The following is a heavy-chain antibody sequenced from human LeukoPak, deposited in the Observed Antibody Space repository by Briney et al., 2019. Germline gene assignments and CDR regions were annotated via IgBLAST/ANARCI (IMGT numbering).Heavy chain of an antibody. D-gene: IGHD2-2*01. CDR2: IIPIFGTA. CDR1: GGTFSSYA. J-gene: IGHJ4*02. V-gene: IGHV1-69*05. Sequence: SVKVSCKASGGTFSSYAISWVRQAPGQGLEWMGGIIPIFGTASYAQKFQGRVTITTDESTSTAYMELSSLRSEDTAVYYCASGDIVVVPAASPGDCSGGSCYPFDYWGQGTLVTVSS. CDR3: ASGDIVVVPAASPGDCSGGSCYPFDY.